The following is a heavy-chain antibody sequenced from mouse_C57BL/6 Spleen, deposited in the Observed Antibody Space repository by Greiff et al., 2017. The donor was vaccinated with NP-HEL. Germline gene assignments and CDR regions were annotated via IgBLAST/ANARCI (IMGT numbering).Heavy chain of an antibody. CDR2: IYPGSGST. Sequence: QVQLQQPGAELVKPGASVKMSCKASGYTFTSYWITWVKQRPGQGLEWIGDIYPGSGSTNYNEKFKSKATLTVDTSSRTAYMQLSSLTAEDSAVYYCARWDDYDSWFAYWGQGTLVTVSA. D-gene: IGHD2-4*01. V-gene: IGHV1-55*01. CDR1: GYTFTSYW. J-gene: IGHJ3*01. CDR3: ARWDDYDSWFAY.